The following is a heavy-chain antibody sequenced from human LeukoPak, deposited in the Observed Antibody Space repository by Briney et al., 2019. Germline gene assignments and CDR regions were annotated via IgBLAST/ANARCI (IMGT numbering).Heavy chain of an antibody. J-gene: IGHJ4*02. CDR3: AKILHQLLPLDY. Sequence: QPGGSLRHSCAASGFTFSSYAMSWVRQAPGKGLEWVSAISGSGGSTYYADSVKGRFTISRDNSKNTLYLQMNSLRAEDTAVYYRAKILHQLLPLDYWGQGTLVTVSS. CDR2: ISGSGGST. CDR1: GFTFSSYA. V-gene: IGHV3-23*01. D-gene: IGHD2-2*01.